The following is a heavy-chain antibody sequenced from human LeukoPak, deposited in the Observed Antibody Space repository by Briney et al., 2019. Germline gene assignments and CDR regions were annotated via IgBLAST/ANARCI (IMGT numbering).Heavy chain of an antibody. D-gene: IGHD6-6*01. Sequence: ASVKVSCKASGYTFTGYYMHWVRQAPGQGLEWMGWINPNSGGTNYAQKFQGRVTMTRDTSISTAYMKLSRLRSDDTAVYYCARGEPLYLSSSPGDYWGQGTLVTVSS. CDR1: GYTFTGYY. CDR3: ARGEPLYLSSSPGDY. CDR2: INPNSGGT. J-gene: IGHJ4*02. V-gene: IGHV1-2*02.